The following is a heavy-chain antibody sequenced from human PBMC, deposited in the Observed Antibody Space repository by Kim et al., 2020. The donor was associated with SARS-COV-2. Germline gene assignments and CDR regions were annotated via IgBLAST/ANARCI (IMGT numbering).Heavy chain of an antibody. CDR2: INAGNGNT. CDR1: GYTFTSYA. D-gene: IGHD2-2*01. Sequence: ASVKVSCKASGYTFTSYAMHWVRQAPGQRLEWMGWINAGNGNTKYSQKFQGRVTITRDTSASTAYMELSSLRSEDTAVYYCARGFPPLIVVVPAAILNWFDPWGQGTLVTVSS. V-gene: IGHV1-3*01. CDR3: ARGFPPLIVVVPAAILNWFDP. J-gene: IGHJ5*02.